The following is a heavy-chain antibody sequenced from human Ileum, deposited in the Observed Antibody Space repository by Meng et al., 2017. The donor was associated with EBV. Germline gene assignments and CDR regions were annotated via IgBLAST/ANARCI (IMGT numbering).Heavy chain of an antibody. J-gene: IGHJ4*02. CDR2: MSYTGST. Sequence: LKESGPGRVEPSETLALPCSVSNGSVSSDGYYWTWIRQPPGKGLEWIGYMSYTGSTNYKSTLRSRVTISVDKSKNQFSLKLSSVTAADTAVYYCARERGGGDRGIQWGQETLVTVSS. CDR3: ARERGGGDRGIQ. D-gene: IGHD2-21*02. V-gene: IGHV4-61*08. CDR1: NGSVSSDGYY.